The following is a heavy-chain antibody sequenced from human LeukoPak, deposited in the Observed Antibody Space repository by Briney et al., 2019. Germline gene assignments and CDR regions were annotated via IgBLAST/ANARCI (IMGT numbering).Heavy chain of an antibody. D-gene: IGHD2-15*01. Sequence: ASVKVSCKPSGYTFTTYGISWVRQAPGQGLEWMGWISPYNGNTNYAQQLQGRVTMTTDTSTSTAYMELRSLRSDDTAVYYCARDRAVVVAATDYWGQGTLVTVSS. CDR3: ARDRAVVVAATDY. CDR1: GYTFTTYG. V-gene: IGHV1-18*01. J-gene: IGHJ4*02. CDR2: ISPYNGNT.